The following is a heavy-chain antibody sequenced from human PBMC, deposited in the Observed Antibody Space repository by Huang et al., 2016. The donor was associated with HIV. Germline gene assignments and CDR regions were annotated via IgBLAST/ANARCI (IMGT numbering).Heavy chain of an antibody. CDR2: IIPTLGTA. CDR1: GGSFRNFA. CDR3: ATVDYYDTSGPQRGYFDN. Sequence: QVQLVQSGAEVKKPGSSVKVSCKASGGSFRNFAIGWVRQAPGQGLEWMGGIIPTLGTANDAKKFQGRVTIIADESTSTAYMELSSLRSEDTAVYYCATVDYYDTSGPQRGYFDNWGQGTLVTVSS. V-gene: IGHV1-69*01. D-gene: IGHD3-22*01. J-gene: IGHJ4*02.